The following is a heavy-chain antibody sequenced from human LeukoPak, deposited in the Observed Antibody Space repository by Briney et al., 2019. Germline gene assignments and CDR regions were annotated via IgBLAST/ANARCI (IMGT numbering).Heavy chain of an antibody. J-gene: IGHJ6*03. CDR3: TRVPPSYGDYSYYYYMDV. D-gene: IGHD4-17*01. V-gene: IGHV3-49*03. CDR2: IRSKAYGGTT. Sequence: GGSLRLSCTASGFTFGDYAMSWFRQAPGKGLEWVGFIRSKAYGGTTEYAASVKGRFTISRDDSKGIAYLQMNSLKTEDTAVYYCTRVPPSYGDYSYYYYMDVWGKGTTVTVSS. CDR1: GFTFGDYA.